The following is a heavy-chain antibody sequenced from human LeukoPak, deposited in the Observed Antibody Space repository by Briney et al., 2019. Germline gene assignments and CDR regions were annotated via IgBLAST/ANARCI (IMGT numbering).Heavy chain of an antibody. CDR3: VRDNYGGILDF. Sequence: QPGGSLRLSCAASGFTFTRYTMHWVRQAPGKGLEWVAVVLYDGSNKYYADSVKGRFTLSRDNSKNTLSLQMNTLRADDTAVYYCVRDNYGGILDFWGQGTLVTVSS. D-gene: IGHD2-21*01. V-gene: IGHV3-30*04. J-gene: IGHJ4*02. CDR2: VLYDGSNK. CDR1: GFTFTRYT.